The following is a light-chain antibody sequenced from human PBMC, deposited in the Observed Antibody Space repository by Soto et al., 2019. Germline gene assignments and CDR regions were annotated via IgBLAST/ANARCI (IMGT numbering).Light chain of an antibody. CDR3: ERNGSSSWT. CDR2: GAS. CDR1: QSISSSY. Sequence: EIVLTQSPGTLSLSPWERATLSCRASQSISSSYLAWYQQKPGQAPRLLIYGASSTATGIQDRFSGSASGTEFTLTISRLEPEDLAVYYWERNGSSSWTFGQGTKVDIK. J-gene: IGKJ1*01. V-gene: IGKV3-20*01.